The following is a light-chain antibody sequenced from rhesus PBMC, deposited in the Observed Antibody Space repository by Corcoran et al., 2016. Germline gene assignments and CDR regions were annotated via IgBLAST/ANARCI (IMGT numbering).Light chain of an antibody. CDR1: QGISSY. Sequence: DIQMTQSPSSLSASVGDTVTITCRASQGISSYLAWYQQKPGKTPKLLIYKASTLQSGVPSRFSGIGAGTDFTRTISSLQPEEFATYYCQQHNSYPPTFGPGTKLDIK. J-gene: IGKJ3*01. CDR3: QQHNSYPPT. CDR2: KAS. V-gene: IGKV1-25*01.